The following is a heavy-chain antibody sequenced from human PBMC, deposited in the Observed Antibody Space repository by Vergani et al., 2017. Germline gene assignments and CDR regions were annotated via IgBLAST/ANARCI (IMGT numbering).Heavy chain of an antibody. Sequence: EVQLVESGGGLVQPGGSLKLSCVTSGLLFRDSTMHWVRQASGRGLEWVGRIRNKVNNYATVYAASVKGRFTISRDDSKNTAYLEMNSLKIEDTAVYYCTTDPRYCGDGSCYWLRDHHYYGMDVWGQGTTVTVSS. J-gene: IGHJ6*02. CDR3: TTDPRYCGDGSCYWLRDHHYYGMDV. CDR1: GLLFRDST. CDR2: IRNKVNNYAT. D-gene: IGHD2-21*01. V-gene: IGHV3-73*02.